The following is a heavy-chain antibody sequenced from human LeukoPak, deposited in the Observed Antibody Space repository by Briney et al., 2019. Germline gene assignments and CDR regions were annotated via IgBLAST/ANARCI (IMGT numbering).Heavy chain of an antibody. CDR1: GYTFTGYS. CDR3: ARVRRPLLFGQFYFDY. Sequence: ASVKVSCKASGYTFTGYSVHWLRQAPGQGLEWMGWINPNSGGTNYAQKFQGRVTMTRDTSISTAYMELSRLRSDDTAVYYCARVRRPLLFGQFYFDYWGQGTLVTVSS. J-gene: IGHJ4*02. D-gene: IGHD3-10*02. CDR2: INPNSGGT. V-gene: IGHV1-2*02.